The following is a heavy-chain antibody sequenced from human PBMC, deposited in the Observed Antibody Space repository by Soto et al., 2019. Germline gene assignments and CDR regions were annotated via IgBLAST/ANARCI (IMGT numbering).Heavy chain of an antibody. Sequence: EVTLVESGGGLVQPGGSLRLSCAGSGFPFSSYSMNWVRQAPGKGLEWVSYISSSSSTIYYVDSVKGRFTISRDNGKNTLFLQMNSLRDEDTAVYYCARDGISVSPFDYWGQGTLVTVSS. J-gene: IGHJ4*02. CDR1: GFPFSSYS. CDR2: ISSSSSTI. V-gene: IGHV3-48*02. CDR3: ARDGISVSPFDY. D-gene: IGHD1-26*01.